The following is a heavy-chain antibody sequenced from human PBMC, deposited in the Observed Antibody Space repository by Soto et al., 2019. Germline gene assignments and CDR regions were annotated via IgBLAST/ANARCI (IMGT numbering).Heavy chain of an antibody. CDR1: GGSISSYY. CDR3: ARGGYYYGSGSFFPPFDY. CDR2: IYYSGST. V-gene: IGHV4-59*01. Sequence: LSLTCTVSGGSISSYYWSWIRQPPGKGLEWIGYIYYSGSTNYNPSLKSRVTISVDTSKNQFSLKLSSVTAADTAVYYCARGGYYYGSGSFFPPFDYWGQGTLVTV. D-gene: IGHD3-10*01. J-gene: IGHJ4*02.